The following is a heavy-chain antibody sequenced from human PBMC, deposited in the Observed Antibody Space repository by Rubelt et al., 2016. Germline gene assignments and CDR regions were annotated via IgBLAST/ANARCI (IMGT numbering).Heavy chain of an antibody. CDR3: ARILLPDYYDSSGGMGV. CDR1: GFSLSTSGMC. Sequence: QVTLRESGPALVKPTQTLTLTCTFSGFSLSTSGMCVSWIRQPPGKALEWLARIDWDDDKYYSKSLKTRLTISKDTSKNQVVLTMTNMDPVDTATYYCARILLPDYYDSSGGMGVWGQGTTVTVSS. V-gene: IGHV2-70*15. J-gene: IGHJ6*02. D-gene: IGHD3-22*01. CDR2: IDWDDDK.